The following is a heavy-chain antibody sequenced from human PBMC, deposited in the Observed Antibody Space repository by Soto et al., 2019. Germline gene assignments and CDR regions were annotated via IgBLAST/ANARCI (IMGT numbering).Heavy chain of an antibody. D-gene: IGHD2-2*02. Sequence: SETLSLTCAVSGGSISSRNWWSWVRQPPGKGLEWIGETHHSGSTNYSPSLKSRVTISIDKPKNQFSLELSSVTAADTAVYYCARIPYYYYALDVWGQGTTVTVS. CDR2: THHSGST. CDR1: GGSISSRNW. CDR3: ARIPYYYYALDV. J-gene: IGHJ6*02. V-gene: IGHV4-4*02.